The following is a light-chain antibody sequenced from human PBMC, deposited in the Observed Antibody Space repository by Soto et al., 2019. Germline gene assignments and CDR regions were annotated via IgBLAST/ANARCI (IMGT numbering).Light chain of an antibody. CDR1: NSNIGGRNY. J-gene: IGLJ3*02. V-gene: IGLV1-47*01. Sequence: QSALTQPPSASGTPGQRVTISCSGSNSNIGGRNYVFWYRQVPGTAPKLLIYKTDQRPSGVPDRFSASKSGTSASLAISGLQSEDEADYYCTSWDDSVSGVLFGGGTQLTVL. CDR3: TSWDDSVSGVL. CDR2: KTD.